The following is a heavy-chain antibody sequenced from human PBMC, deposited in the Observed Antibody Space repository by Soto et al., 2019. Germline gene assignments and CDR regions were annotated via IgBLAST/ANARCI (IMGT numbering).Heavy chain of an antibody. CDR3: AREYYYGSGKGMDV. CDR2: IWYDGSNK. CDR1: GFTFSSYG. Sequence: GGSLRLSCAASGFTFSSYGMHWVRQAPGKGLEWVAVIWYDGSNKYYADSVKGRFTISRDNSKNTLYLQMNSLRAEDTAVYYCAREYYYGSGKGMDVWGQGTTVTVSS. V-gene: IGHV3-33*01. D-gene: IGHD3-10*01. J-gene: IGHJ6*02.